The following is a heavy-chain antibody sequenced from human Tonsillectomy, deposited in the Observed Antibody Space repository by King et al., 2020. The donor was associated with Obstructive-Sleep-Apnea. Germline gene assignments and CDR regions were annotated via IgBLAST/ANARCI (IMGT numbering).Heavy chain of an antibody. J-gene: IGHJ6*02. CDR2: INPNSGGT. V-gene: IGHV1-2*04. CDR1: GYTFTGYY. D-gene: IGHD3-16*01. CDR3: ARDRLGKGPMDV. Sequence: QLVQSGAEVKKPGASVKVSCKASGYTFTGYYMHWVRQAPGQGLEWMGWINPNSGGTNYAQKFQGWVTMTRATSISTAYMELSRLRSDDTAVYYCARDRLGKGPMDVWRQGTTVTVSS.